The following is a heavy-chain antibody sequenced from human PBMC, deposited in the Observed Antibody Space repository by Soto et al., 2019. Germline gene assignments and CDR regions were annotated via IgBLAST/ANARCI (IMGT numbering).Heavy chain of an antibody. D-gene: IGHD4-4*01. CDR3: ARGSPTAKYYYYGMDV. CDR2: IGTAGDT. CDR1: GFTFSSYD. V-gene: IGHV3-13*01. J-gene: IGHJ6*02. Sequence: PGGSLRLSCAASGFTFSSYDMHWVRQATGKGLEWVSAIGTAGDTYYPGSVKGRFTIPRENAKNSLYLQMNSLRAGDTAVYYCARGSPTAKYYYYGMDVWGQGTTVTVSS.